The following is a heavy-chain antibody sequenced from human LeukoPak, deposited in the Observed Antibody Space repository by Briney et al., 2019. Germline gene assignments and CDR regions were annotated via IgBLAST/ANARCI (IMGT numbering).Heavy chain of an antibody. Sequence: SETLSLTCAVYGGSFSGYYWSWIRQPPGKGLEWIGEVNHSGSTNYNPSLKSQVTISVDTSKNQFSLKLSSVTAADTAVYYCAREGAHYFDYWGQGTLVTVSS. CDR1: GGSFSGYY. D-gene: IGHD3-16*01. CDR3: AREGAHYFDY. CDR2: VNHSGST. V-gene: IGHV4-34*01. J-gene: IGHJ4*02.